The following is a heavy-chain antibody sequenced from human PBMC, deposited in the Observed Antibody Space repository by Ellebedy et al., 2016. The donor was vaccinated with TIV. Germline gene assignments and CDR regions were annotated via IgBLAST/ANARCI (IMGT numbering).Heavy chain of an antibody. V-gene: IGHV3-23*01. D-gene: IGHD5-24*01. CDR2: ISGRGDST. CDR3: AGRLQHHFDY. J-gene: IGHJ4*02. Sequence: GESLKISCAASGSTFSYYGMSWVRQAPGKGLEWVSAISGRGDSTHYADSVKGRFTISRDDSKNTLFLQLNSLRAEDTAIYYCAGRLQHHFDYWGQGTLVTVSS. CDR1: GSTFSYYG.